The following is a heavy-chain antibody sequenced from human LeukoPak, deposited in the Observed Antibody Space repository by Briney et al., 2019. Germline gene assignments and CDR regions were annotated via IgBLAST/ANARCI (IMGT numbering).Heavy chain of an antibody. D-gene: IGHD3-16*01. CDR1: GFTFSRYA. V-gene: IGHV3-23*01. CDR2: ISGSGGST. Sequence: GGSLRLSCAASGFTFSRYAMSWVRQAPGEGLEWVSSISGSGGSTYYADSVKGRFTISRDNSKNTLYLQMNSLRAEDTAVYYCAKDPIGGVSITFDYWGQGSLVTVSS. J-gene: IGHJ4*02. CDR3: AKDPIGGVSITFDY.